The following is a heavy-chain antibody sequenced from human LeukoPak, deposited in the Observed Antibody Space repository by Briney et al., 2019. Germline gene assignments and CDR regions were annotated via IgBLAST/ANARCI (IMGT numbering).Heavy chain of an antibody. V-gene: IGHV4-59*01. J-gene: IGHJ6*03. CDR1: GGSISSYY. CDR2: IYYSGST. Sequence: SETLSLTCTVSGGSISSYYWSWIRQPPGKGLEWIGYIYYSGSTNYNPSPKSRVTISVDTSKNRFSLRLSSVTAADTAVYYCARGRVAGEVERERDYYYYYYYMDVWGKGTTVTVSS. CDR3: ARGRVAGEVERERDYYYYYYYMDV. D-gene: IGHD6-19*01.